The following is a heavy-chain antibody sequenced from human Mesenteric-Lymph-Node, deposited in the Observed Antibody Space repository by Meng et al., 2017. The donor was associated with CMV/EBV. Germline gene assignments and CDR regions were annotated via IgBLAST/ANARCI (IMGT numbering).Heavy chain of an antibody. D-gene: IGHD6-19*01. CDR3: AREIGSSSGWYWFDP. V-gene: IGHV3-74*01. Sequence: SGFTFSDHYMDWVRQAPGKGLVWVSRINSDGSSTSYADSVKGRFTISRDNAKNTLYLQMNSLRAEDTAVYYCAREIGSSSGWYWFDPWGQGTLVTVSS. CDR1: GFTFSDHY. J-gene: IGHJ5*02. CDR2: INSDGSST.